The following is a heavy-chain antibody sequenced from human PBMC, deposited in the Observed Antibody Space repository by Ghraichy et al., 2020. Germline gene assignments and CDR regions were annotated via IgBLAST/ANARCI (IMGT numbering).Heavy chain of an antibody. CDR2: ISSSGRNI. J-gene: IGHJ6*02. V-gene: IGHV3-48*02. CDR3: ARGSAVVRFYYYAGLDV. CDR1: GFTFSGYS. D-gene: IGHD4-23*01. Sequence: GALRLSCVGSGFTFSGYSMNWVRQSPGKGLEWVSHISSSGRNIFYADSVKGRFTISRDNAKNSLSLQMNSLRDEDTAVYYCARGSAVVRFYYYAGLDVWGQGTTVTVSS.